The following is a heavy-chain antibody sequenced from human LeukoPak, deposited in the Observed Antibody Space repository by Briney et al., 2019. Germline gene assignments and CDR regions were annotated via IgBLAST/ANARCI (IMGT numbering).Heavy chain of an antibody. Sequence: SETLSLTCTVSGVSISSYYWSWIRQPPGKGLEWIGNIYNSGSTNYNPSLKSRVTISVDTSRNQFSLKLSSVAAADTAVYYCARLRPSEYHLPAADYWGQGTLVTVSS. CDR1: GVSISSYY. J-gene: IGHJ4*02. CDR3: ARLRPSEYHLPAADY. D-gene: IGHD2-2*01. CDR2: IYNSGST. V-gene: IGHV4-59*08.